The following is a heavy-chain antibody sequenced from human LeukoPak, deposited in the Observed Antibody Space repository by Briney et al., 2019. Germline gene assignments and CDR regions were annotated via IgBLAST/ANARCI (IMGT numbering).Heavy chain of an antibody. V-gene: IGHV2-5*01. Sequence: SGPTLVKPTQTLTMTCTYSGVSLSNSGVGVGWIRQPPAKALEWLALIYWNDDKRSSPSLKSRLTITNDTSKNQVVLTITNIDPVDTAAYYCAHSAVQDYYDSSGYYPVSYYYYYGMDVWGQGTTVTVSS. CDR2: IYWNDDK. J-gene: IGHJ6*02. CDR1: GVSLSNSGVG. CDR3: AHSAVQDYYDSSGYYPVSYYYYYGMDV. D-gene: IGHD3-22*01.